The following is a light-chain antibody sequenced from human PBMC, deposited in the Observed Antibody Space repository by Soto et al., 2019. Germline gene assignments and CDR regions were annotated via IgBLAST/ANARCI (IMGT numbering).Light chain of an antibody. CDR1: SSNIGSKY. CDR3: AAWDAGVSGPA. V-gene: IGLV1-47*01. J-gene: IGLJ2*01. CDR2: RNN. Sequence: QSVLTQPPSASGTPGQRVTLSCSGSSSNIGSKYVYWYQQLPGTAPKLLMYRNNQRHSGVPDRFSGSKSGTSASLAISGLRSEDEADYYCAAWDAGVSGPAFGGGTKLTVL.